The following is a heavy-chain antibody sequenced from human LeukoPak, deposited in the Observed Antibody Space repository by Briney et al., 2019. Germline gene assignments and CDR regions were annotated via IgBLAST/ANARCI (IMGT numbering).Heavy chain of an antibody. CDR1: GGTFSSYA. V-gene: IGHV1-69*04. J-gene: IGHJ6*02. D-gene: IGHD2-2*01. CDR3: ARDPNLDIVVVPAANNYYYYGMDV. CDR2: IIPILGIA. Sequence: GASVKVSCKASGGTFSSYAISWVRQAPGQGLEWTGRIIPILGIANYAQKFQGRVTITADKSTSTAYMELSSLRSEDTAVYYCARDPNLDIVVVPAANNYYYYGMDVWGQGTTVTVSS.